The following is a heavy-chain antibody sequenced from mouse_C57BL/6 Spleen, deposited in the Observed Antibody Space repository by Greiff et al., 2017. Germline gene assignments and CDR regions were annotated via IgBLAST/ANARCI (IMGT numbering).Heavy chain of an antibody. Sequence: QVQLQQPGAELVKPGASVTMSCKASGYTFTSYWITWVKQRPGQGLEWIGDIYPGSGSTNYNEKFKSKATLTVDTSSSTAYMQLSSLTSEDSAVYYCARGGALREYYYAMDYWGQGTSVTVSS. CDR2: IYPGSGST. J-gene: IGHJ4*01. V-gene: IGHV1-55*01. CDR3: ARGGALREYYYAMDY. CDR1: GYTFTSYW. D-gene: IGHD2-12*01.